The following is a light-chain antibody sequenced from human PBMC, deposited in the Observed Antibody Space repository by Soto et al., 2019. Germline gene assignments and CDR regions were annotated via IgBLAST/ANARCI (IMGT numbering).Light chain of an antibody. Sequence: QSVLTQPPSASGTPGQRVTISCSGSRSNVESNTVSWYQQLPGTAPKLLIYGNSKRPSGVPDRISGSKSGSSASLAITGLQADDEADYYCQSYDMSLSGWVFGGGTKLTVL. CDR3: QSYDMSLSGWV. CDR1: RSNVESNT. J-gene: IGLJ3*02. V-gene: IGLV1-44*01. CDR2: GNS.